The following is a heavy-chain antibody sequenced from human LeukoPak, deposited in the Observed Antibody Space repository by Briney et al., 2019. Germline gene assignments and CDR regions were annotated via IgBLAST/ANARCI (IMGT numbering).Heavy chain of an antibody. D-gene: IGHD3-3*01. CDR2: INPNSGGT. CDR3: AREIRFLEWRHGMDV. J-gene: IGHJ6*02. Sequence: ASVKVSCKASGYTFTGYYMHWVRQAPGQGLEWMGWINPNSGGTNYAQKFQGRVTMTRDTSISTAYMELSRLRSDDTAVYYCAREIRFLEWRHGMDVWGQGTTVTVSS. V-gene: IGHV1-2*02. CDR1: GYTFTGYY.